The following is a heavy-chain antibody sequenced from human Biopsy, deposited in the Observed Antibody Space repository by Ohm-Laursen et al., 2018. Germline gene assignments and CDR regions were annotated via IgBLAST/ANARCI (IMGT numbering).Heavy chain of an antibody. CDR2: FRFEDRT. CDR1: RDSISNYY. D-gene: IGHD1-26*01. J-gene: IGHJ4*02. Sequence: TLSLTWTVSRDSISNYYWTWIRQSPGKGLEWIGYFRFEDRTSYNSPLKSRVTISADTSKNQFSLRLSSVTAADTAVYYCALGGGSYVNFDYWGQGTLVTVSS. CDR3: ALGGGSYVNFDY. V-gene: IGHV4-59*01.